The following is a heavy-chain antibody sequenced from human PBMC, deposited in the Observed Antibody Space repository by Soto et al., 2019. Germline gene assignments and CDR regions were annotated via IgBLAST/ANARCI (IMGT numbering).Heavy chain of an antibody. D-gene: IGHD3-3*01. CDR1: GFTFSSYG. CDR3: ATDGDGYLDY. V-gene: IGHV3-30*03. Sequence: GGSLRLSCAASGFTFSSYGMHWVRQAPGKGLEWVAVISYDGSNKYYADSVKGRFTISRDNSKNTLYLQMNSLRAEDTAVYYCATDGDGYLDYWGQGTLVTVSS. J-gene: IGHJ4*02. CDR2: ISYDGSNK.